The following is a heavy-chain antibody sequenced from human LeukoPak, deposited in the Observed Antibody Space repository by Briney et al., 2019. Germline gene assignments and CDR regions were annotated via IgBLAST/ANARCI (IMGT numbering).Heavy chain of an antibody. D-gene: IGHD2-21*01. CDR2: IGTIGDT. V-gene: IGHV3-13*01. CDR3: ARATVIGNAPAPGYMDV. Sequence: NPGGSLTLSCAPSGFTFSTYDMHWVRQVSGKGLEWVSSIGTIGDTFYPGSVKGRFTISRENPKNPLYLQMNDLKARDTPVYYCARATVIGNAPAPGYMDVWGKGTTVTVSS. CDR1: GFTFSTYD. J-gene: IGHJ6*03.